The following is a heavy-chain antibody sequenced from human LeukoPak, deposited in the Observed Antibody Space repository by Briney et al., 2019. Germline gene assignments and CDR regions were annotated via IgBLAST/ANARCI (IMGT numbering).Heavy chain of an antibody. Sequence: SETLSLTCTVSGDSISSYYWSWIRQPPGKGLEWIGYIYTSGGTNYIPSLKGRVTISVDASKNQFSLKLSSVTAADTAVYYCARLRTYYDILTGYYMGYYFDYWGQGTLVTVSS. V-gene: IGHV4-4*09. D-gene: IGHD3-9*01. CDR1: GDSISSYY. J-gene: IGHJ4*02. CDR3: ARLRTYYDILTGYYMGYYFDY. CDR2: IYTSGGT.